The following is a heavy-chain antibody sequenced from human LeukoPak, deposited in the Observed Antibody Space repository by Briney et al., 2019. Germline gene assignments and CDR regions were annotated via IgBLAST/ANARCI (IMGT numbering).Heavy chain of an antibody. J-gene: IGHJ4*02. Sequence: GRSLRLSCAASGFTFSTYGMHWVRQAPGMGLEWVALISYDESNEYHADSVKGRFSVSRDNSKNTLYLQMNSLRAEDTAVYYCAKDREVVGTFLPDYWGQGTLVTVSS. CDR2: ISYDESNE. CDR3: AKDREVVGTFLPDY. D-gene: IGHD6-19*01. CDR1: GFTFSTYG. V-gene: IGHV3-30*18.